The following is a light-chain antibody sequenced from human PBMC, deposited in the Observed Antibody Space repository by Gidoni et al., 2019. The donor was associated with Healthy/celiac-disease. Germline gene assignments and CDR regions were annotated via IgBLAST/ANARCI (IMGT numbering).Light chain of an antibody. CDR2: KAS. V-gene: IGKV1-5*03. J-gene: IGKJ1*01. CDR3: QQYNSYSRT. Sequence: DIQVTQSPSTLSASVGDRATITCRASQSISSWLAWYQQKPGKAPKLLIYKASSLESGVPSRFSGSGSGTEFTLTISSLQPDDFATYSCQQYNSYSRTFGQGTKVEIK. CDR1: QSISSW.